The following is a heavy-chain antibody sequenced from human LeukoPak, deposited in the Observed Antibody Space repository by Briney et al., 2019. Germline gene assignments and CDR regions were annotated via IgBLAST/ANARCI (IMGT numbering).Heavy chain of an antibody. J-gene: IGHJ4*02. CDR2: ISYSGGIT. D-gene: IGHD5-18*01. CDR1: GFTFGSDA. V-gene: IGHV3-23*01. Sequence: GGSLRLSCATSGFTFGSDAMSWVRQAPGKGLEWVSVISYSGGITYYTDPVKGRFTTSRDNSKNTLYLQINSLRAEDSAIYYCARDRDTALMVVSFIDYWGQGNLVTVSS. CDR3: ARDRDTALMVVSFIDY.